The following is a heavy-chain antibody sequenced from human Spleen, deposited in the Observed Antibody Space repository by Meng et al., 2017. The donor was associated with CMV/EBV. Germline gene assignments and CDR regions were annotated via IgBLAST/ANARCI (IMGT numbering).Heavy chain of an antibody. V-gene: IGHV1-46*01. Sequence: ASVKVSCKTSGFTFTGYYIHWVRQAPGQGLEWMGIINPSGGSTSYAQKFEGRVTMTTDTSTSTAYMELRSLRSDDTAVYYCARDPRVEYSSSVDWFDPWGQGTLVTVSS. J-gene: IGHJ5*02. CDR3: ARDPRVEYSSSVDWFDP. D-gene: IGHD6-6*01. CDR2: INPSGGST. CDR1: GFTFTGYY.